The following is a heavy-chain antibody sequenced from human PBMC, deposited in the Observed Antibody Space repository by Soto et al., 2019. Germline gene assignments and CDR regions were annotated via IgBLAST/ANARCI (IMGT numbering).Heavy chain of an antibody. Sequence: PGGSLRLSCAGSGFTFEEYGLNWVRQAPGKGLEWVSAITGTGSTTYYADSVKGRFTISRDNSKDTMYLQMSSLRAEDTAVYYCVKNVWAGYFDKTYHFDYWGQGSLVTVSS. J-gene: IGHJ4*02. V-gene: IGHV3-23*01. CDR2: ITGTGSTT. CDR1: GFTFEEYG. CDR3: VKNVWAGYFDKTYHFDY. D-gene: IGHD3-22*01.